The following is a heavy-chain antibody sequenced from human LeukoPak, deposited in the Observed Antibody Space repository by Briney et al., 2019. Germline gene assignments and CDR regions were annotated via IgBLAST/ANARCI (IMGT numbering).Heavy chain of an antibody. J-gene: IGHJ6*02. CDR1: GGTFRSNA. CDR2: ITPFFGTA. D-gene: IGHD3-22*01. V-gene: IGHV1-69*13. CDR3: ARLTYYYDSSGAGGMDV. Sequence: SVKVSCKASGGTFRSNAISWVRQAPGQGLEWMGGITPFFGTANYAQKFQGRVTITADESTSTAYMELSSLRSEDTAVYYCARLTYYYDSSGAGGMDVWGRGTTVTVSS.